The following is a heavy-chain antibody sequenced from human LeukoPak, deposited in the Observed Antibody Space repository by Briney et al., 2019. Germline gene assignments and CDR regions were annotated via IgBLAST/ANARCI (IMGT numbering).Heavy chain of an antibody. CDR1: GYSFTSYW. CDR2: IYPGDSDT. V-gene: IGHV5-51*01. J-gene: IGHJ6*02. D-gene: IGHD1-26*01. CDR3: ARLDRGATSGGYYYYGMDV. Sequence: GESLKISCKGSGYSFTSYWIGWVRQMPGKGLEWMGIIYPGDSDTRYRPSFQGQVTISADKSISTAYLQWSSLKASDTAMYYCARLDRGATSGGYYYYGMDVWGQGTTVTVSS.